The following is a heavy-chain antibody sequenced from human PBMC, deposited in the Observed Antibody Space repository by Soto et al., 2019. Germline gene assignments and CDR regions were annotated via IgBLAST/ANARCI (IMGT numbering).Heavy chain of an antibody. D-gene: IGHD3-3*01. V-gene: IGHV4-4*02. J-gene: IGHJ6*02. Sequence: QVQLQESGPGLVKSSGTLSLTCAVSGVSISSSHWWTWVRQPPGKGLEWSGEIHYSGTTNYNSPLGGRDTISADKSKNQFSLNLISVTAADTAIYYCARCAYGSYTFGIDVWGQGTTVTVSS. CDR1: GVSISSSHW. CDR2: IHYSGTT. CDR3: ARCAYGSYTFGIDV.